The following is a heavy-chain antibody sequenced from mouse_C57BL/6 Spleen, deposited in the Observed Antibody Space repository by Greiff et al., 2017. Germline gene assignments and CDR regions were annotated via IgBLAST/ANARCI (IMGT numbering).Heavy chain of an antibody. Sequence: EVQLQQSGPGLVKPSQSLSLTCSVTGYSITSGYYWNWIRQFPGNKLEWMGYISYDGSNNYNPSLKNRISITRDTSKNQFFLKLNSVTTADTATYYCARNSNYVGYYYAMDYWGQGTSVTVSS. D-gene: IGHD2-5*01. J-gene: IGHJ4*01. CDR3: ARNSNYVGYYYAMDY. CDR1: GYSITSGYY. V-gene: IGHV3-6*01. CDR2: ISYDGSN.